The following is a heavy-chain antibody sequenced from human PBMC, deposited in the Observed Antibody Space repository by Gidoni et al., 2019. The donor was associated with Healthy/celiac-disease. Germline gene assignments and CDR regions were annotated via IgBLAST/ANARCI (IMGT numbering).Heavy chain of an antibody. CDR2: ST. Sequence: STYYNPSLKSRVTISVDTSKNQFSLKLSSVTAADTAVYYCARRYIPQLNWNDAPAVDYWGQGTLVTVSS. J-gene: IGHJ4*02. V-gene: IGHV4-39*01. D-gene: IGHD1-1*01. CDR3: ARRYIPQLNWNDAPAVDY.